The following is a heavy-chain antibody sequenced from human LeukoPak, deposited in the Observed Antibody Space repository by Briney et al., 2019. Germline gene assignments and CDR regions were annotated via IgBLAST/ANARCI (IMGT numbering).Heavy chain of an antibody. Sequence: PGGSLRLSCIGSGFTFSKTWMMWVRQAPGKGLEWVANINQDGGAISYVDSVKGRFTISRDNAKNTLYLQMNSLRAEDTAVYYCARLSDDWLWGQGTLVTVSS. D-gene: IGHD3-9*01. CDR3: ARLSDDWL. J-gene: IGHJ4*02. CDR2: INQDGGAI. V-gene: IGHV3-7*01. CDR1: GFTFSKTW.